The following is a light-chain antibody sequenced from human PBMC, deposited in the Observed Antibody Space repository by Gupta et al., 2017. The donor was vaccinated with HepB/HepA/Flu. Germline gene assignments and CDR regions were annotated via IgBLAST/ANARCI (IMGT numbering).Light chain of an antibody. CDR1: QSVSSY. CDR3: QQRYDWPLT. J-gene: IGKJ4*01. V-gene: IGKV3-11*01. CDR2: DTS. Sequence: DIVLTQSPATLSLSPGERVTLSCRTSQSVSSYLAWYQQKPGQAPRLLIYDTSNRATGIPARFSGSGSGTDFTLTITSLEPEDFAVYYCQQRYDWPLTFGGGTRMEIK.